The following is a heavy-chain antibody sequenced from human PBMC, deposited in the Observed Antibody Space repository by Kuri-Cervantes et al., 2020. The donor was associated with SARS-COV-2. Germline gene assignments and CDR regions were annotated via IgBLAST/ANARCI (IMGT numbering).Heavy chain of an antibody. D-gene: IGHD7-27*01. V-gene: IGHV4-38-2*02. Sequence: ESLKISCTVSGYSISSGYYWGWIRQPPGKGLEWIGSIYHSGSTYYSPSLKSRVTISVDTSKNQFPLKLSSVTAADTAVYYCARAAGDQGEYYYYYMDVWGKGTTVTVSS. CDR3: ARAAGDQGEYYYYYMDV. J-gene: IGHJ6*03. CDR1: GYSISSGYY. CDR2: IYHSGST.